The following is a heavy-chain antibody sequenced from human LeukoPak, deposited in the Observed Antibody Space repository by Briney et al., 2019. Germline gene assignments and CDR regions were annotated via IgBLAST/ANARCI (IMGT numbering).Heavy chain of an antibody. J-gene: IGHJ4*02. Sequence: SETLSLTCAVYGGSFSGYYWSWIRQPPGKGLEWIREINHSGSTNYNPSLKSRVTISVDTSKNQFSLKLSSVTAADTAVYYCARAGLNGDVDYWGQGTLVTVSS. CDR3: ARAGLNGDVDY. D-gene: IGHD4-17*01. CDR2: INHSGST. V-gene: IGHV4-34*01. CDR1: GGSFSGYY.